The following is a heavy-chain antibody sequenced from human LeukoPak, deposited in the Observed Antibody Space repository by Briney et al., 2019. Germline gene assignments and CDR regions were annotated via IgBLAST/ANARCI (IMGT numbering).Heavy chain of an antibody. CDR1: GGSVSSTVSH. J-gene: IGHJ4*02. D-gene: IGHD4-23*01. V-gene: IGHV4-39*02. CDR3: SRLESGNPGVD. CDR2: IYYTGIT. Sequence: SETLSLTCIVSGGSVSSTVSHWGWVRQPPGKGLEWIGSIYYTGITYYNPSLKSRVTISVDTSKNHFSLRLSSVTAADTAVYYCSRLESGNPGVDWGQGTLVTVSS.